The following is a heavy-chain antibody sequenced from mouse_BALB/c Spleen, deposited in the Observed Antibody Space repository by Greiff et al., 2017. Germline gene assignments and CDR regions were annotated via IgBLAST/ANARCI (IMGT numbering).Heavy chain of an antibody. V-gene: IGHV5-17*02. CDR2: ISSGSSTI. CDR1: GFTFSSFG. Sequence: EVQRVESGGGLVQPGGSRKLSCAASGFTFSSFGMHWVRQAPEKGLEWVAYISSGSSTIYYADTVKGRFTISRDNPKNTLFLQMTSLRSEDTAMYYCARSRLVWSYFDYWGQGTTLTVSS. J-gene: IGHJ2*01. CDR3: ARSRLVWSYFDY. D-gene: IGHD2-10*02.